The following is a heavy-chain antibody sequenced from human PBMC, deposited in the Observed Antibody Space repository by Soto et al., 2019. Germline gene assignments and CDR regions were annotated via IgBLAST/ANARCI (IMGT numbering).Heavy chain of an antibody. J-gene: IGHJ4*02. CDR1: GFTFSSYA. Sequence: GGSLRLSCAASGFTFSSYAMSWVRQAPGKGLEWVSAISASGGSTYNADSVKGRFTISRDNSKNTLYLQMNSLRAEDTAVYYCAKDSSGYYGVFDYWGQGTQVTVSS. CDR3: AKDSSGYYGVFDY. V-gene: IGHV3-23*01. CDR2: ISASGGST. D-gene: IGHD3-22*01.